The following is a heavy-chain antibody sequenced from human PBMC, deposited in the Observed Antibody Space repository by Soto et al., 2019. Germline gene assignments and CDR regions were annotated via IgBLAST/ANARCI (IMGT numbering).Heavy chain of an antibody. CDR1: WDSVSSNSAA. Sequence: SQTLSLTCAISWDSVSSNSAAWNWIRQSPSRGLEWLGRTYYRSKWYNDYAVSVKSRITINPDTSKNQFSLQLNSVTPEDTAVYYCALGVAVAGPYYYYGMDVCGQGITVTVSS. CDR2: TYYRSKWYN. V-gene: IGHV6-1*01. D-gene: IGHD6-19*01. J-gene: IGHJ6*02. CDR3: ALGVAVAGPYYYYGMDV.